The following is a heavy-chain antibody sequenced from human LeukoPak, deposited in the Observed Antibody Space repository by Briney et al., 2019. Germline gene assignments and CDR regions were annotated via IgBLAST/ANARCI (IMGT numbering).Heavy chain of an antibody. CDR3: ARDCLEDYSGSGSPPGY. J-gene: IGHJ4*02. CDR1: GFTFSSHS. CDR2: ISSSSNYI. D-gene: IGHD3-10*01. Sequence: AGSLTLSCAASGFTFSSHSMNWVRQAPGKGLEWVSSISSSSNYIYYADPVKGRFTISRDNAKNSVYLQMNSLRVEDTAVYYCARDCLEDYSGSGSPPGYWGQGTLVTVSS. V-gene: IGHV3-21*01.